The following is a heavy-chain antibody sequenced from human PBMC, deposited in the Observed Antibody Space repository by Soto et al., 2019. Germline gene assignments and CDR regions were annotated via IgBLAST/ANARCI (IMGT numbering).Heavy chain of an antibody. D-gene: IGHD6-13*01. CDR3: TRAKVSGIAAALDY. V-gene: IGHV3-30-3*01. J-gene: IGHJ4*02. CDR1: GFTFSSYA. CDR2: ISYDGSNK. Sequence: QVQLVESGRGVVQAGRSLRLSCDASGFTFSSYAMHWVRQAPGKGLEWVAVISYDGSNKYYEDSVKGRFTISRDNSKNTLDVQMNSLRAEDTAVYYCTRAKVSGIAAALDYLGQVTLVTASS.